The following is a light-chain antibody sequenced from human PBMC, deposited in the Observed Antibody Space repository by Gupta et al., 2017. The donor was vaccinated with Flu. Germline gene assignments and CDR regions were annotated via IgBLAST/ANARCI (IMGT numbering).Light chain of an antibody. CDR1: QSVSSY. V-gene: IGKV3-11*01. J-gene: IGKJ1*01. CDR3: HQRSNWPQT. Sequence: EIVLTQSPATLSLSPGQRATLSCRASQSVSSYLAWYQQKPGQAPRLLIYDASDRATGVPARFSGSGSGTDFTLTISSLEPDDFAVYYCHQRSNWPQTFGQGTKVEIK. CDR2: DAS.